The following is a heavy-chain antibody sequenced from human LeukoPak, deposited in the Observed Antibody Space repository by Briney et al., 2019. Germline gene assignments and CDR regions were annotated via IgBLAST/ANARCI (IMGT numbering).Heavy chain of an antibody. CDR2: IIPIFCTA. J-gene: IGHJ3*02. V-gene: IGHV1-69*05. CDR1: GGTFSSYA. CDR3: ATDKPRLLYCSSTSCPVESDGAFDI. D-gene: IGHD2-2*01. Sequence: SVKLSCKASGGTFSSYAISWVRQAPGQGLEWMGGIIPIFCTANYAQKCQGRVTITTDESTSTAYMELSSLRSEDTAVYYCATDKPRLLYCSSTSCPVESDGAFDIWGQGTMVTVSS.